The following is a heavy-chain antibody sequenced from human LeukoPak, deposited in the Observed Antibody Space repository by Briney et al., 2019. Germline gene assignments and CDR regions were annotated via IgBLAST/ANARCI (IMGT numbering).Heavy chain of an antibody. CDR3: ARAPSLFFYNSSGYYNGYFDL. J-gene: IGHJ2*01. D-gene: IGHD3-22*01. CDR2: IWFDGSDN. Sequence: PGGSLRLSCAASGFTFSSYGMHWVRQAPGKGLEWVAVIWFDGSDNYYVDSVKGRFTISRVNSENTLYLQMNNLRADDMAVYYCARAPSLFFYNSSGYYNGYFDLWGRGTLVTVSS. CDR1: GFTFSSYG. V-gene: IGHV3-33*01.